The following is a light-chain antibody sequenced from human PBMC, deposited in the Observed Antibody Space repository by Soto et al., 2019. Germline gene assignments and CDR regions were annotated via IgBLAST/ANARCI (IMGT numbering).Light chain of an antibody. Sequence: QSALTQPASVSGSPGQSITISCTGTSSDVGAYNYVSWFQQHPGKAPRLIIYDVSNRPSGVSNRFSGSKSDNTASLTISGLQAEDEADYYCSSYTTSTTGVFGGGTKLTVL. CDR2: DVS. V-gene: IGLV2-14*01. J-gene: IGLJ3*02. CDR1: SSDVGAYNY. CDR3: SSYTTSTTGV.